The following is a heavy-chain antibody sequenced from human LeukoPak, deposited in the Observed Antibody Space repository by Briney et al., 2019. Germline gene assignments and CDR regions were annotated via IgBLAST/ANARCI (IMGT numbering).Heavy chain of an antibody. CDR1: GYRTTSYW. V-gene: IGHV5-51*01. J-gene: IGHJ5*02. CDR2: IYPRDSDS. D-gene: IGHD6-13*01. CDR3: ARLGRLAAGAAES. Sequence: PAESPMIPCEGSGYRTTSYWIVWVRQLPATSLEWMVVIYPRDSDSTYNPAFQGQTTTSADTSSSTAYLPWSRLKASYTAMYYCARLGRLAAGAAESWGQGTLVTAS.